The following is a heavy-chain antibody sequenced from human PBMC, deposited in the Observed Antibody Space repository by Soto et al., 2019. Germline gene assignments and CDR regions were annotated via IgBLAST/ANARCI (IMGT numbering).Heavy chain of an antibody. V-gene: IGHV1-18*04. D-gene: IGHD6-19*01. J-gene: IGHJ6*04. CDR2: ISAYNGNT. CDR3: ASGRRSSGWKQYDYYYGMDV. Sequence: ASVKVSCKASGYTFTSYGISWVRQAPGQGLEWMGWISAYNGNTNYAQKLQGRVTMTTDTSTSTAYMELRSLRSDDTAVYYCASGRRSSGWKQYDYYYGMDVWGNGTTVTVSS. CDR1: GYTFTSYG.